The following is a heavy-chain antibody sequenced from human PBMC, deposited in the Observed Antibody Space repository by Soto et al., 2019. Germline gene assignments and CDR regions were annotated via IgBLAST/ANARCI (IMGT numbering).Heavy chain of an antibody. J-gene: IGHJ5*01. V-gene: IGHV4-34*01. CDR2: INHSGST. CDR1: GGSFSGYY. D-gene: IGHD1-1*01. Sequence: PSETLSLTCAVYGGSFSGYYWSWIRQPPGKGLEWIGEINHSGSTNYNPSLKSRVTISVDTSKNQFSLKLSSVTAADTAVYYCARGRKTRRNDYLDWFDLRAQGTLVPVSA. CDR3: ARGRKTRRNDYLDWFDL.